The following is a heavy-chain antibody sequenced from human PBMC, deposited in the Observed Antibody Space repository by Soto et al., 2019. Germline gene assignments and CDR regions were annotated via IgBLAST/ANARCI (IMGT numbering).Heavy chain of an antibody. CDR3: ATDRAPCRYCSSTSPDSYWNYVFDY. D-gene: IGHD2-2*01. Sequence: GGSLRLSCAASGFTFDDYAMHWVRQAPGKGLEWVSGISWNSGSIGYAGSWKGRFTIASDDDEKSLYLQMNSLRAEDTALYYWATDRAPCRYCSSTSPDSYWNYVFDYWGQGTLVTVSS. J-gene: IGHJ4*02. CDR2: ISWNSGSI. CDR1: GFTFDDYA. V-gene: IGHV3-9*01.